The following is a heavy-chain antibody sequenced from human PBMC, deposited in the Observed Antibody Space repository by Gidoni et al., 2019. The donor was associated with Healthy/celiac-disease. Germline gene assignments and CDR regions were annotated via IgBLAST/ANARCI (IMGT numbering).Heavy chain of an antibody. J-gene: IGHJ4*02. CDR2: ISGYNGNT. D-gene: IGHD2-2*01. V-gene: IGHV1-18*01. Sequence: VKVSCKASGYTFTSYGISWVRQAPGQGLEWMGWISGYNGNTNYAQKLQGKVTMTTDTSTSTAYMELRSLRSDDTAVYYCARVSVVPAAFDYWGQGTLVTVSS. CDR1: GYTFTSYG. CDR3: ARVSVVPAAFDY.